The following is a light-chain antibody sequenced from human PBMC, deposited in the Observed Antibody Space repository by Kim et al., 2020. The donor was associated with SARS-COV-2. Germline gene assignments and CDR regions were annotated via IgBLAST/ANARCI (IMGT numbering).Light chain of an antibody. CDR3: QQYYSTPLT. J-gene: IGKJ4*01. Sequence: AAVETRDTIASRASQGISNSVAWYQQNPGKAHKLLLFAASDLESGVPSRFSGSGSGTDYTLTISSLQPEDFATYYCQQYYSTPLTFGGGTKVDIK. CDR1: QGISNS. V-gene: IGKV1-NL1*01. CDR2: AAS.